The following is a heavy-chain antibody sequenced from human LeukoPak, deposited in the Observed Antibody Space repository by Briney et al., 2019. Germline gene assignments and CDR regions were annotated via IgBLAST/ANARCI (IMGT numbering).Heavy chain of an antibody. J-gene: IGHJ4*02. Sequence: PGGSLRLSCAASGFTVSSNYMTWVRQAPGKGLEWVSVIYSGGSTFYADSVKGRFTISRDSSKNTVYLQMNSLRAEDTAVYYCAKAPPYKKYFDYWGQGTLVTVSS. CDR2: IYSGGST. CDR3: AKAPPYKKYFDY. D-gene: IGHD1-1*01. CDR1: GFTVSSNY. V-gene: IGHV3-53*01.